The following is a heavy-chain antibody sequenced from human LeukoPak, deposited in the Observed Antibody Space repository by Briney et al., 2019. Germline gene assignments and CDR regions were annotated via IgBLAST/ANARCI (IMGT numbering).Heavy chain of an antibody. V-gene: IGHV1-18*01. D-gene: IGHD3-22*01. CDR2: ISAYNGNT. CDR1: GYTFTSYG. J-gene: IGHJ4*02. CDR3: AREVPYDSSRYYQPFDY. Sequence: ASVKVSCKASGYTFTSYGISWVRQAPGQGGEGMGWISAYNGNTNYAQKLQGRVTMTTDTSTSTAYMELRSLRSDDTAVYYCAREVPYDSSRYYQPFDYWGQGTLVTVSS.